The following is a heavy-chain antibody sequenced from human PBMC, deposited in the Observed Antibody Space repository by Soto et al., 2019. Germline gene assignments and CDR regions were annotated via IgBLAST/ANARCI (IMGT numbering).Heavy chain of an antibody. CDR1: GYTFTGYY. CDR2: INPNSGGT. CDR3: ARDLLRFLEWDPDGMGV. Sequence: GASVKVSCKASGYTFTGYYMHWVRQAPGQGLEWMGWINPNSGGTNYAQKFQGRVTMTRDTSISTAYMELSRLRSDDTAVYYCARDLLRFLEWDPDGMGVWGQGTTVTVSS. V-gene: IGHV1-2*02. J-gene: IGHJ6*02. D-gene: IGHD3-3*01.